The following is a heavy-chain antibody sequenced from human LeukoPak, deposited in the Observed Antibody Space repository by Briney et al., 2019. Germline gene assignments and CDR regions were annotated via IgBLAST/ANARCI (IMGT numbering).Heavy chain of an antibody. CDR3: ARDEGRYFDWLLAAGGMDV. V-gene: IGHV3-7*03. CDR1: GFTFSSYW. D-gene: IGHD3-9*01. CDR2: IKQDGSGK. Sequence: GGSLRLSCAASGFTFSSYWMSWVRQAPGRGLEWVANIKQDGSGKYYVDSVKGRFTTSRDNAKNSLYLQMNSLRAEDTAVYYRARDEGRYFDWLLAAGGMDVWGKGTTVTVSS. J-gene: IGHJ6*04.